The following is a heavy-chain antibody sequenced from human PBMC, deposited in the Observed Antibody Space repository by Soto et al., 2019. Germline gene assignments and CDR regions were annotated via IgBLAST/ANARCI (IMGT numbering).Heavy chain of an antibody. Sequence: QVQLQESGPGLVKPSQTLSLTCTVSGGSISSGDYYWSWIRQPPGKGLEWIGYIYYSGSTYYNPSLKSLVTISVDTSKNQFSLKLSSVTAADTAVYYCARDQTTVEGSGLGWFDPWGQGTLVTVSS. D-gene: IGHD4-17*01. J-gene: IGHJ5*02. V-gene: IGHV4-30-4*01. CDR2: IYYSGST. CDR3: ARDQTTVEGSGLGWFDP. CDR1: GGSISSGDYY.